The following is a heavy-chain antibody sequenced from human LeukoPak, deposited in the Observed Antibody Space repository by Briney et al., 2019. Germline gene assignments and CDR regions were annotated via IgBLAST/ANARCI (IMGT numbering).Heavy chain of an antibody. D-gene: IGHD3-3*01. V-gene: IGHV4-4*02. J-gene: IGHJ4*02. Sequence: SETLSLTCAVSGGSLSSSNWWSWVRQPPGKGLEWIGEIYHSGSTNYNPSLKSRVTISVDTSKNQFSLKLSSVTAADTAVYYCARTKITIFGVVNLDYWGQGTLVTVSS. CDR2: IYHSGST. CDR3: ARTKITIFGVVNLDY. CDR1: GGSLSSSNW.